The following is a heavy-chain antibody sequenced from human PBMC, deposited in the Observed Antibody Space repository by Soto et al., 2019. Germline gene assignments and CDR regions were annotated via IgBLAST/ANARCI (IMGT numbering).Heavy chain of an antibody. CDR2: IIPIFGTA. D-gene: IGHD2-2*01. Sequence: SGMVSCKASGGTFNSYAIGWVRQAPGQGLEAMGGIIPIFGTANYAQKFQGRVTITADESTSTAYMELSSLRSEDTAVYYCARDDRSCSSTSCYSVRLYGMDVRGQGTTVTVSS. J-gene: IGHJ6*02. CDR3: ARDDRSCSSTSCYSVRLYGMDV. V-gene: IGHV1-69*13. CDR1: GGTFNSYA.